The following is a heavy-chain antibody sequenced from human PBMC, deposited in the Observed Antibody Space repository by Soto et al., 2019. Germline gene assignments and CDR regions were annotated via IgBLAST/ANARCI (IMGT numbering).Heavy chain of an antibody. CDR3: ASGYEAAGTFDI. CDR2: ISSSSSYI. Sequence: EGQLVESGGGLVKPGGSLRLSCAASGFSLSTYTMNWVRQAPGKGLEWVSSISSSSSYIYYADSVKGRFSISRDNAKNSLYLQMNSLRAEDTAVYYCASGYEAAGTFDIWGQGTMVTVSS. CDR1: GFSLSTYT. J-gene: IGHJ3*02. D-gene: IGHD5-12*01. V-gene: IGHV3-21*02.